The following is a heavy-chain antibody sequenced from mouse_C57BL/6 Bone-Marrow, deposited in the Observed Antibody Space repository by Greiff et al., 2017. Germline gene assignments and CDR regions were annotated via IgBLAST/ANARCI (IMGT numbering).Heavy chain of an antibody. Sequence: QVQLQQPGAELVRPGSSVKLSCKASGYTFTSYWMDWVKQRPGQGLEWIGNIYPSDSETHYNQKFKDKATLTVDKSSSTAYMQLSSLTSEDSAVYYCARKKLLERAMDYWGQGTSVTVSS. J-gene: IGHJ4*01. CDR1: GYTFTSYW. D-gene: IGHD2-12*01. CDR3: ARKKLLERAMDY. V-gene: IGHV1-61*01. CDR2: IYPSDSET.